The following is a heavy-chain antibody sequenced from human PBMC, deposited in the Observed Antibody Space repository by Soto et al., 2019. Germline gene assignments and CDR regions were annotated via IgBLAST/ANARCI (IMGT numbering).Heavy chain of an antibody. Sequence: SETLSLTCTVSGGSISSGGYYWSWIRQHPGKGLEWIGYIYYSGSTYYNPSLKSRVTISVDTSKNQFSLKLSSVTAADTAVYYCARDRPYCSSTSCYGGLDYWGQGTLVTVSS. J-gene: IGHJ4*02. D-gene: IGHD2-2*01. CDR2: IYYSGST. V-gene: IGHV4-31*03. CDR1: GGSISSGGYY. CDR3: ARDRPYCSSTSCYGGLDY.